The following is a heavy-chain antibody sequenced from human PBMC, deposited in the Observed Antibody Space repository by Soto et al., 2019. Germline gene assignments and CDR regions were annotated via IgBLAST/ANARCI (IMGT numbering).Heavy chain of an antibody. V-gene: IGHV1-69*13. CDR1: GGTFSSYA. D-gene: IGHD5-18*01. J-gene: IGHJ6*02. CDR2: IIPISGTA. CDR3: AIDRRGYSYAGYSYYGMYL. Sequence: AVKVSCKASGGTFSSYAISWVRQAPGQGLEWMGGIIPISGTANYAQKFQGRVRITADESTSTAYMELSSLRYDDTALYYCAIDRRGYSYAGYSYYGMYLWGPGTTVTVSS.